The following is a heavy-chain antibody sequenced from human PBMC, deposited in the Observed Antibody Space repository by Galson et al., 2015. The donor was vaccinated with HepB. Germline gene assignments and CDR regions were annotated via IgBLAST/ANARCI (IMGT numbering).Heavy chain of an antibody. J-gene: IGHJ6*02. Sequence: SVKVSCKASGYTFTSYGISWVRQAPGQGLEWMGWISAYNGNTNYAQKLQGRVTMTTDTSTSTAYMELRSLRSDDTAVYYCARDLAAGYSSSDNEDYYYYGMDVWGQGTTVTVSS. D-gene: IGHD6-13*01. V-gene: IGHV1-18*04. CDR1: GYTFTSYG. CDR2: ISAYNGNT. CDR3: ARDLAAGYSSSDNEDYYYYGMDV.